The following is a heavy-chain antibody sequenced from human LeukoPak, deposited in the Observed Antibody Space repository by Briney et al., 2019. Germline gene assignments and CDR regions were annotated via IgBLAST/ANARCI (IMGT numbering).Heavy chain of an antibody. V-gene: IGHV3-9*01. J-gene: IGHJ4*02. Sequence: PGGSLRLSCAASGFIFDDYAMHWVRQAPGKGLEWVSGISWNSDTIGYADSVKGRFTISRDNAKNSLYLQMNSLRAEDTALYYCAKVGHLAAAGNLWDYFDYWGQGTLVTVSS. CDR2: ISWNSDTI. D-gene: IGHD6-13*01. CDR3: AKVGHLAAAGNLWDYFDY. CDR1: GFIFDDYA.